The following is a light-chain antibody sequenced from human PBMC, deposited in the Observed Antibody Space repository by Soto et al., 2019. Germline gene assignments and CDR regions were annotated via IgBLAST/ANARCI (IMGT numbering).Light chain of an antibody. CDR3: CSYAGSSTFDVV. CDR1: SSDVGSYNL. Sequence: QSALTQPASVSGSPGQSITISCTGTSSDVGSYNLVSWYQQHPGKAPKLMIYEVSKRPSGVSNRCSGSKSGNTASLTISGLQAEDEADDYCCSYAGSSTFDVVFGGGTQLTVL. J-gene: IGLJ2*01. CDR2: EVS. V-gene: IGLV2-23*02.